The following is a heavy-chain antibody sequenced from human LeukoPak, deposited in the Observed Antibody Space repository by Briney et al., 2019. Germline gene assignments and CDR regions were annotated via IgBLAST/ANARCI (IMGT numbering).Heavy chain of an antibody. J-gene: IGHJ4*02. Sequence: HPGGSRRLSCSASGFTFSSYAMHWVRQAPGKGLDCVSAITSDGGGTYSADSVKGRFTISRDNPKHTLYLQMSSLRAEDTAVYYCVRRNILTLFDYWGQGTLVTVSS. D-gene: IGHD3-9*01. CDR3: VRRNILTLFDY. CDR1: GFTFSSYA. V-gene: IGHV3-64D*06. CDR2: ITSDGGGT.